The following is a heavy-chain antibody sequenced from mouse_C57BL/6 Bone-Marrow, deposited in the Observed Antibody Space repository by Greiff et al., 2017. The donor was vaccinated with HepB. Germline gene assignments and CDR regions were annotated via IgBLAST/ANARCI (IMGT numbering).Heavy chain of an antibody. J-gene: IGHJ4*01. D-gene: IGHD2-4*01. CDR2: ISNLAYSI. CDR1: GFTFSDYG. V-gene: IGHV5-15*01. CDR3: ASYDYDRGYYAMDY. Sequence: VQLKESGGGLVQPGGSLKLSCAASGFTFSDYGMAWVRQAPRKGPEWVAFISNLAYSIYYADTVTGRFTISRENAKNTLYLEMSSLRSEDTAMYYCASYDYDRGYYAMDYWGQGTSVTVSS.